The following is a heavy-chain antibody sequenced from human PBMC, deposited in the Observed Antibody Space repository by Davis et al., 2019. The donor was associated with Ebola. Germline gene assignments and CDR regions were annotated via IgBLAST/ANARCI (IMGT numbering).Heavy chain of an antibody. CDR1: GFTFSDYY. J-gene: IGHJ4*02. Sequence: GESLKIPCAASGFTFSDYYMSWVRQAPGKGLEWVAAISGSGGSTYYADSVKGRFTISRDNSKNTLYLQMKSLRAEDTAVYYCAKAEYDSSGSSFDYWGQGTLVTVSS. CDR3: AKAEYDSSGSSFDY. V-gene: IGHV3-23*01. CDR2: ISGSGGST. D-gene: IGHD3-22*01.